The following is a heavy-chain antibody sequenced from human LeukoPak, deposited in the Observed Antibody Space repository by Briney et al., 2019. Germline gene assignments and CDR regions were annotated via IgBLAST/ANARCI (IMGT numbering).Heavy chain of an antibody. CDR3: ARVAGHGSFDY. CDR1: GFTFSSYA. J-gene: IGHJ4*02. Sequence: GRSLRLSCAASGFTFSSYAMHRVRQAPGKGLEWVAVISYDGSNKYYADSVSRRFTISTDNSKNTVYLQMHSLRAEDTAVYYCARVAGHGSFDYWGRRTLDTVSS. CDR2: ISYDGSNK. V-gene: IGHV3-30*14. D-gene: IGHD1-26*01.